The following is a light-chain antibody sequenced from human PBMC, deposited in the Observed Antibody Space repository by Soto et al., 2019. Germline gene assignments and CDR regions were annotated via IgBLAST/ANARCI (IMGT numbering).Light chain of an antibody. Sequence: DIQLTQSPSFLSASVGDRVTITCRASQGISSNLAWYQQKPGKAPNLLISAASTLQSGVPSRFSGSGSGTEFTLTISSLQPEDFATYYCQQLNSYPRTFGKGTKV. CDR1: QGISSN. CDR3: QQLNSYPRT. CDR2: AAS. J-gene: IGKJ1*01. V-gene: IGKV1-9*01.